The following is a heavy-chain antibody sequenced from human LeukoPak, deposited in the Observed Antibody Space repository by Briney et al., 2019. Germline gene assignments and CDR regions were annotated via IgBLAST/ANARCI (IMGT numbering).Heavy chain of an antibody. CDR2: INHSGST. V-gene: IGHV4-34*01. Sequence: PSETLSLTCAVYGGSFSGYYWSWIRQPPGKGLEWIGEINHSGSTNYNPSLKSRVTISVDTSKNQFSLKLSSVTAADTAVYYCARLLRYYYYYMDVWGKGTTVTVSS. CDR3: ARLLRYYYYYMDV. J-gene: IGHJ6*03. CDR1: GGSFSGYY.